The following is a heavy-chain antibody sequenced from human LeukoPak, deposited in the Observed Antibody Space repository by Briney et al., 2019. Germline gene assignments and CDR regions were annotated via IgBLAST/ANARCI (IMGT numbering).Heavy chain of an antibody. CDR2: IHSGGST. Sequence: GGSLRLSCAASGFTLSSNYMRWVRQAPGRGLGWDSVIHSGGSTYYADSVKGRFTISRDNSKNTLYLQMNSLRAEDTAVYYCARVQSWNYRPFDYWGQGTLVTVSS. D-gene: IGHD1-7*01. CDR3: ARVQSWNYRPFDY. J-gene: IGHJ4*02. V-gene: IGHV3-66*01. CDR1: GFTLSSNY.